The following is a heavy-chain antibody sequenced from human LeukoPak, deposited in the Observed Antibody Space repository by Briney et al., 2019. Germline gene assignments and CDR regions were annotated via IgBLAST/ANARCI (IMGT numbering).Heavy chain of an antibody. J-gene: IGHJ4*02. V-gene: IGHV3-53*01. CDR2: IYSGGST. D-gene: IGHD3-10*01. CDR3: AKGRITMVRGVPFDY. Sequence: GGSLRLSCAASGFTVSSNYMSWVRQAPGNGLEWVSIIYSGGSTYYADSVKGRFTISRDNSKNTLYLQMNSLRAEDTAVYYCAKGRITMVRGVPFDYWGQGTLVTVSS. CDR1: GFTVSSNY.